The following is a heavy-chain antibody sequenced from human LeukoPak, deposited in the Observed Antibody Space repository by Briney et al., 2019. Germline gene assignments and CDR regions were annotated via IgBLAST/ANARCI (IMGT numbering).Heavy chain of an antibody. D-gene: IGHD2-8*01. CDR3: ARKWSSRDWFDP. Sequence: ASVKVSCKASGYTFTSYYMHCVRQAPGQGLEWMGIINPGVGGTSYAQKFQGRVTMTRETSTSIVYMELSGLSSEDTAIYYCARKWSSRDWFDPWGQGTVLTVSS. CDR1: GYTFTSYY. J-gene: IGHJ5*02. V-gene: IGHV1-46*01. CDR2: INPGVGGT.